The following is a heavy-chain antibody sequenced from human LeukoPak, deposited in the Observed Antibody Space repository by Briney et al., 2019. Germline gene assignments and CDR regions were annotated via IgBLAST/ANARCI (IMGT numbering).Heavy chain of an antibody. CDR1: GFTFDDYA. CDR3: AKEADSSGYSPSAFDI. D-gene: IGHD3-22*01. Sequence: PGGSLRLSCAASGFTFDDYAMHWVRQAPGKGLEWVSGISWNSGSIGYADSVKGRFTISRDNAKNSLYLQMNSLRAEDTALYYCAKEADSSGYSPSAFDIWGQGTMVTVSS. V-gene: IGHV3-9*01. J-gene: IGHJ3*02. CDR2: ISWNSGSI.